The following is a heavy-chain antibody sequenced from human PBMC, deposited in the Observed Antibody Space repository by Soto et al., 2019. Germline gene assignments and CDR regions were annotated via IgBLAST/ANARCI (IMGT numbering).Heavy chain of an antibody. CDR2: IYYSGST. CDR1: GGSISSYY. D-gene: IGHD3-3*01. Sequence: LGTLSLPCPFSGGSISSYYWSWIREPPGEGLEWIGYIYYSGSTNYNPSLKSRVTISVDTSKNQFSLKLSSVTAADTAVYYCARVITIFGVVIMDDAFDIWGQGTMVT. CDR3: ARVITIFGVVIMDDAFDI. J-gene: IGHJ3*02. V-gene: IGHV4-59*01.